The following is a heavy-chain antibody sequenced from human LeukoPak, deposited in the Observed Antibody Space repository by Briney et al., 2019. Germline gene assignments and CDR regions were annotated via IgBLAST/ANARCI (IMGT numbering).Heavy chain of an antibody. CDR2: IYTSGST. Sequence: SETLSLTCTVSGGSISSYYWSWIRQPAGKGLEWIGRIYTSGSTNYNPSLKSRVTMSVDTSKNQFSLKLSSVTAADTAVYYCARHASYYGSGSYPDAFDIWGQGTMVTVSS. V-gene: IGHV4-4*07. CDR3: ARHASYYGSGSYPDAFDI. J-gene: IGHJ3*02. CDR1: GGSISSYY. D-gene: IGHD3-10*01.